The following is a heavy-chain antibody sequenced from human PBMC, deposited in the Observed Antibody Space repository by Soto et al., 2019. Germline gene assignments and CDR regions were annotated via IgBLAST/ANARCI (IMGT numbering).Heavy chain of an antibody. CDR2: MNPNSGNT. D-gene: IGHD1-7*01. J-gene: IGHJ5*02. CDR3: ARGLTHITGTTVWFDP. CDR1: GYTFTSYD. Sequence: ASVKVSCKASGYTFTSYDINWVRQATGQGLEWMGWMNPNSGNTGYAQKFQGRVTMTRNTSISTAYMELSSLRSEDTAVYYCARGLTHITGTTVWFDPWGQGTLVTVSS. V-gene: IGHV1-8*01.